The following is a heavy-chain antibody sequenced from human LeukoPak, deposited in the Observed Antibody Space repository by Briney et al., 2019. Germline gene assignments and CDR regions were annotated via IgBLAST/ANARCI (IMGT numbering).Heavy chain of an antibody. V-gene: IGHV3-74*01. CDR1: RFTFSSYL. CDR3: ARAATSADDY. D-gene: IGHD2-15*01. J-gene: IGHJ4*02. CDR2: INSDGSRT. Sequence: PGGSLRLSCAASRFTFSSYLMHWLRQAPGKGLVWVSRINSDGSRTSYADSVRGRFTISRDNAKNTLYLQMHSMRAEDTAVYYCARAATSADDYRGLGTLVTVSS.